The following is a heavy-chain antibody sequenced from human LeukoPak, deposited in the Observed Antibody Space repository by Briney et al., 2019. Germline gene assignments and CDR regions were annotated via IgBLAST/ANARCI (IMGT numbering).Heavy chain of an antibody. J-gene: IGHJ4*02. CDR2: ISGSRGNT. CDR1: GFTFSKYA. D-gene: IGHD2-2*01. Sequence: GGSLRLSCAASGFTFSKYAMGWVRQAPGKGLEWVSTISGSRGNTYYADLEEGRFTISRDNSKNTLYLQMSSLRAEDTAVYYCAVPDCSSATCLFDHWGQGTLVTVSS. CDR3: AVPDCSSATCLFDH. V-gene: IGHV3-23*01.